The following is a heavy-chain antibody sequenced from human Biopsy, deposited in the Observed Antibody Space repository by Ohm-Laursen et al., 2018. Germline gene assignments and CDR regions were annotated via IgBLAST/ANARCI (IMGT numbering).Heavy chain of an antibody. V-gene: IGHV1-8*01. CDR3: AREAIGYQLPCDD. D-gene: IGHD2-2*01. J-gene: IGHJ4*02. CDR2: MNPKSGDT. Sequence: ASVKVSCKASGYTFINYDIHWVRQASGQGLEWMGWMNPKSGDTGYAHKFQGRVTMSRNTSISTANLEMSSLRSEDTAVYFCAREAIGYQLPCDDWGQGTLVTVSS. CDR1: GYTFINYD.